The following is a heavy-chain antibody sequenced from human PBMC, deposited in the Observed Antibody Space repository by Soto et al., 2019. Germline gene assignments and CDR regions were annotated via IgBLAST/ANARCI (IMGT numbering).Heavy chain of an antibody. CDR3: AKDVDIVLMVLPRPPWFDP. V-gene: IGHV3-30*18. D-gene: IGHD2-8*01. CDR1: GFTFSSYG. Sequence: GGSLRLSCAASGFTFSSYGMHWVRQAPGKGLEWVAVISYDGSNKYYADSVKGRFTISRDNSKNTLYLQMNSLRAEDTAVYYCAKDVDIVLMVLPRPPWFDPWGQGTLVTVSS. CDR2: ISYDGSNK. J-gene: IGHJ5*02.